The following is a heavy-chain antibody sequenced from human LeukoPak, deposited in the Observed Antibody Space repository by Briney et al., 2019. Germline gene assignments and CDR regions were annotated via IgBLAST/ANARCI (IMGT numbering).Heavy chain of an antibody. Sequence: ASVKVSCKASGYTFTSYGISWVRQAPGQGLEWMGWISAYNGNTNYAQKLQGRVTMTTDTSTSTAYMELRSLRSDDTAVYYCAGDGQGLLWFGEFDNWFDPWGQGTLVTVSS. J-gene: IGHJ5*02. D-gene: IGHD3-10*01. CDR3: AGDGQGLLWFGEFDNWFDP. V-gene: IGHV1-18*01. CDR2: ISAYNGNT. CDR1: GYTFTSYG.